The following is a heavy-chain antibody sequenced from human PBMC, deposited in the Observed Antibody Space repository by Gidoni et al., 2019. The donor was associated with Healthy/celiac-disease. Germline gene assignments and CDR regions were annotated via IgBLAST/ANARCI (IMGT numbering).Heavy chain of an antibody. CDR1: GFTFSSYS. D-gene: IGHD6-19*01. J-gene: IGHJ6*02. V-gene: IGHV3-48*01. CDR2: ISSSSSTI. Sequence: EVQLVESGGGLVQHVGSLRLSCAASGFTFSSYSMNWVRQAPGKGLEWFSYISSSSSTIYYADSGKGRFTISRDNAKNSLYLQMNSLRAEDTAVYYCARDYSSGWPVGYYYYYGMDVWGQGTTVTVSS. CDR3: ARDYSSGWPVGYYYYYGMDV.